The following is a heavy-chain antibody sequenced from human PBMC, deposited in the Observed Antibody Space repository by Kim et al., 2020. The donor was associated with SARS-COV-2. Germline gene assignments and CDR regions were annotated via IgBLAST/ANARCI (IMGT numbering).Heavy chain of an antibody. CDR2: VDPSSGDT. D-gene: IGHD1-26*01. Sequence: ASVKVSCKASGYTFTSHYVHWVRQAPGQGLEWVGMVDPSSGDTNYPQRFQGRVTMTRDTSTSTVYMELSSLRSEDTALYYCARGQNTGIYRGYFDYWGQGTLVTASS. CDR1: GYTFTSHY. CDR3: ARGQNTGIYRGYFDY. J-gene: IGHJ4*02. V-gene: IGHV1-46*01.